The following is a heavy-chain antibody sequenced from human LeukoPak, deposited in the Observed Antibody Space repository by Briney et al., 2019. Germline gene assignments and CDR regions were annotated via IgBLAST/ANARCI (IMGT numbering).Heavy chain of an antibody. D-gene: IGHD3-10*01. CDR2: IYTSGST. J-gene: IGHJ3*02. V-gene: IGHV4-61*02. CDR3: ARGVITMVRGVKTYAFEI. CDR1: GGSISSGSYY. Sequence: SETLSLTCTVSGGSISSGSYYWSWIRQPAGKGLEWIGRIYTSGSTNYNPSLKSRVTISVDTSKNQFSLKLSSVTAADTAVYYCARGVITMVRGVKTYAFEIWGQGTMVTVSS.